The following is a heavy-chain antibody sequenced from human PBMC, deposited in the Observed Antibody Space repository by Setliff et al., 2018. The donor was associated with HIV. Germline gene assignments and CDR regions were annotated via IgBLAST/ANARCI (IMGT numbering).Heavy chain of an antibody. Sequence: GASVKVSCKASGYTFTTYPMNWVRQAPGQGLEWMGWINTNAGNSIYAQGFTGRFVFSFDTSDSTAYLQISDLKAEYTAVYYCARGRDYDFWSGYHELTFYLDYWGQGSLVTVSS. CDR3: ARGRDYDFWSGYHELTFYLDY. CDR1: GYTFTTYP. J-gene: IGHJ4*02. V-gene: IGHV7-4-1*02. D-gene: IGHD3-3*01. CDR2: INTNAGNS.